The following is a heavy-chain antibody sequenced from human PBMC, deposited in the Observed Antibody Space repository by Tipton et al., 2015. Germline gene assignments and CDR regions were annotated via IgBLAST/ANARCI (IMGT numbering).Heavy chain of an antibody. CDR3: ARRGSGWYSLYFDY. V-gene: IGHV4-39*01. CDR1: GGSISSSSYY. D-gene: IGHD6-19*01. Sequence: TLSLTCTVSGGSISSSSYYWGWIRQPPGKGLEWIGSIYYSGSTYYNPSLKSRVTISGDTSKNQFSLKLSSVTAADTAVYYCARRGSGWYSLYFDYWGQGTLVTVSS. J-gene: IGHJ4*02. CDR2: IYYSGST.